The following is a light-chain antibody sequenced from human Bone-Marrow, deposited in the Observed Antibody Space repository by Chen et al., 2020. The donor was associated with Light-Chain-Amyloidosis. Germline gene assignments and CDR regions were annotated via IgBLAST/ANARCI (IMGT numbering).Light chain of an antibody. CDR1: NIGSTS. V-gene: IGLV3-21*02. Sequence: SYVLTQPSSVSVAPGQTATIACGGNNIGSTSVHWYQQTPGQAPLLVVYDDSDRPSGIPERLSGSNPGNTATLPSSRVEAGDEADDYCQVWDRSSDRPVFGGGTKLTVL. CDR2: DDS. J-gene: IGLJ3*02. CDR3: QVWDRSSDRPV.